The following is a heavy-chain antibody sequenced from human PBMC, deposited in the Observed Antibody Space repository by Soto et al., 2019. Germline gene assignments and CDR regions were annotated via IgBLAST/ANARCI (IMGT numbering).Heavy chain of an antibody. V-gene: IGHV1-69*13. CDR3: ARDPNPSGMEPPRYFDC. D-gene: IGHD1-1*01. CDR2: IIPIFGTA. J-gene: IGHJ4*02. CDR1: GGTFSSYA. Sequence: SVKVSCKASGGTFSSYAISWVLQAPGQGLERMGGIIPIFGTANYAQKFRGRVTITADESTSTAYMELSSLRSEDTAVYYCARDPNPSGMEPPRYFDCWGQGTLVTVSS.